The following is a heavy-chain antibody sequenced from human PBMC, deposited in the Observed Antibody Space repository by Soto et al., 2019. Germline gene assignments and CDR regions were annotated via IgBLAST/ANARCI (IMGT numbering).Heavy chain of an antibody. CDR1: GGSISSSIYY. CDR3: ARDPMGYTGSYYVGYFDY. Sequence: SETLSLTCTVSGGSISSSIYYGGWIRQPPGKGLEWIGSIFYSGSTYYNPSLKSRVTISVDTSKNQFSLKLSSVTAADTAVYYCARDPMGYTGSYYVGYFDYWGQGTLVTVSS. D-gene: IGHD1-26*01. V-gene: IGHV4-39*07. CDR2: IFYSGST. J-gene: IGHJ4*02.